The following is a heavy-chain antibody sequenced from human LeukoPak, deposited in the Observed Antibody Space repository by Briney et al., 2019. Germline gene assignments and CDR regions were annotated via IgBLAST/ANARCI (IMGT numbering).Heavy chain of an antibody. D-gene: IGHD6-6*01. CDR2: INTNTGNP. J-gene: IGHJ5*02. V-gene: IGHV7-4-1*02. CDR1: GYTFTGYY. CDR3: ARDRDTTSSAWFDP. Sequence: ASVKVSCKASGYTFTGYYMHWVRQAPGQGLEWMGWINTNTGNPTYAQGFTGRFVFSLDISVSTAYLQISSLKAEDTAVYYCARDRDTTSSAWFDPWGQGTLVTVSS.